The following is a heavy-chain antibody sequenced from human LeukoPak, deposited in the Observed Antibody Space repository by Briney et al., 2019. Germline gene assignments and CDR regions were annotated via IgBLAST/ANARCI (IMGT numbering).Heavy chain of an antibody. CDR2: ISYHGSGS. CDR1: GFTFSTYT. Sequence: GGSLRLSCAASGFTFSTYTIHWVRQAPGKGLEWVAVISYHGSGSFYADSVKGRFIISRDNSKDTLYLQMNSLRAEDTAVYYCANLMTNRGYWGQGTLVTVSS. CDR3: ANLMTNRGY. J-gene: IGHJ4*02. V-gene: IGHV3-30*04. D-gene: IGHD2-8*01.